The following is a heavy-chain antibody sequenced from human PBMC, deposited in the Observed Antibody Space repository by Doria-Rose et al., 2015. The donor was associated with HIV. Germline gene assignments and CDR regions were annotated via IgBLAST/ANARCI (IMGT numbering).Heavy chain of an antibody. CDR3: ASRSSST. D-gene: IGHD6-6*01. Sequence: WVRQAPGKGLEWISSISTSGDATYYADSVKGRFTISRDNPKNTLYLQMNSLRAEDTALYYCASRSSSTWGQGTLVTVSS. CDR2: ISTSGDAT. J-gene: IGHJ5*02. V-gene: IGHV3-23*01.